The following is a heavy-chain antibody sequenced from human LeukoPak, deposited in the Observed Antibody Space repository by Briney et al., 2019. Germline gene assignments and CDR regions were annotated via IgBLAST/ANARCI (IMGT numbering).Heavy chain of an antibody. V-gene: IGHV3-48*01. CDR2: ISSSSSTI. CDR3: ARDLSDYGVTRFDY. D-gene: IGHD4-17*01. CDR1: GFTFSSYS. Sequence: PGGSLRLSCAASGFTFSSYSMNWVRQAPGKGLDWVSYISSSSSTIYYADSVKGRFTISRDNAKNSLSMQMNRLRAEDTAVYYCARDLSDYGVTRFDYWGQGTLVTVSS. J-gene: IGHJ4*02.